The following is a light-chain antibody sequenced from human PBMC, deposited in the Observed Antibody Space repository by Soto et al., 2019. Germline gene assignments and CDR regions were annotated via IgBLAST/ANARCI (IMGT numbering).Light chain of an antibody. Sequence: DFQITQSPSILSASAGDRVTITCRASQSISSWLAWYQQKPWKAPKRLIYKASSLESGVPSRFSGSVSGTEFTLIISSLQPDDFATYYCQEFNSYSLTFGGGNKVEIK. CDR1: QSISSW. J-gene: IGKJ4*01. CDR3: QEFNSYSLT. V-gene: IGKV1-5*03. CDR2: KAS.